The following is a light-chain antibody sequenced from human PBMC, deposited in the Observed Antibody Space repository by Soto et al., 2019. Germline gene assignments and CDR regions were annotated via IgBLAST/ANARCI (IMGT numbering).Light chain of an antibody. Sequence: QSVLTQPASMSGSPGQSITISCTGTSSDVGGYNYVSWYQQHPGKAPKLMIYDVSNRPSGVSNRFSGSKSGNTASLTISGLQAEDEADYYCSSCTSSSTLPYVFGTGTKVTVL. V-gene: IGLV2-14*01. CDR2: DVS. CDR1: SSDVGGYNY. J-gene: IGLJ1*01. CDR3: SSCTSSSTLPYV.